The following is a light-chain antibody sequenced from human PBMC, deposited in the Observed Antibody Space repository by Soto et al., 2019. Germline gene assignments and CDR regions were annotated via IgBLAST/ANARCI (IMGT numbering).Light chain of an antibody. J-gene: IGLJ3*02. CDR3: AAWDDRLSRWV. CDR1: SSNIGSNY. Sequence: QAVVTQPPSASGTPGQRVTISCSGSSSNIGSNYVYWYQQLPGTAPKLLIYSNNQRPSGVPDRFSGSKSGTSASLAISGLRSGEEADYYCAAWDDRLSRWVVCGGTKLAVL. CDR2: SNN. V-gene: IGLV1-47*02.